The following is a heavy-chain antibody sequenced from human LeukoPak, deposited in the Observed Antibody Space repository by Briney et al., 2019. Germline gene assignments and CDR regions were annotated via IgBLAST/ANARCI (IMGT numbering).Heavy chain of an antibody. D-gene: IGHD7-27*01. CDR1: GGSISSSSYY. V-gene: IGHV4-61*05. Sequence: SETLSLTCTVSGGSISSSSYYWGWIRQPPGKGLEWIAYIYYSGSTNFNPSLKSRVTISVDTSKNQFSLKLSSVTAADTAVYYCARFSGPYYYYMDVWGKGTTVTVSS. J-gene: IGHJ6*03. CDR3: ARFSGPYYYYMDV. CDR2: IYYSGST.